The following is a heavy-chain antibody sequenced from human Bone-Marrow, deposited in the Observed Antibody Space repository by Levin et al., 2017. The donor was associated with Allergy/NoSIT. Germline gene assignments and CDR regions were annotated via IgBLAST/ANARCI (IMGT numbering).Heavy chain of an antibody. J-gene: IGHJ6*02. V-gene: IGHV3-11*01. CDR3: ATAADFGGGLDV. CDR2: ISGSGSTK. D-gene: IGHD4-23*01. CDR1: GFTSTNY. Sequence: GGSLRLSCAASGFTSTNYISWVRQAPEKGPEWVSHISGSGSTKHYGDSVKGRFIISRDNAQKSVYLEMNSLRVEDTAVYYCATAADFGGGLDVWGQGTTVIV.